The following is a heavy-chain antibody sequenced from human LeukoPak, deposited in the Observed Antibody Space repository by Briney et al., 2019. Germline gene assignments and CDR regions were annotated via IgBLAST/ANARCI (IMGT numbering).Heavy chain of an antibody. V-gene: IGHV4-61*02. Sequence: SETLSLTCTVSGGSISSGSYYWSWIRQPAGKGLEWIGRIYISGSTSYNPSLKSRVTISVDTSKNQFSLKLSSVTAADTAVYYCARRGSGNPSGWYFDLWGRGTLVTVSS. CDR1: GGSISSGSYY. J-gene: IGHJ2*01. D-gene: IGHD3-10*01. CDR3: ARRGSGNPSGWYFDL. CDR2: IYISGST.